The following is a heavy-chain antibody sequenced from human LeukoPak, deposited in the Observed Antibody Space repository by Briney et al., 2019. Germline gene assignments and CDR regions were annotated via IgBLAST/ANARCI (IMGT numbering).Heavy chain of an antibody. D-gene: IGHD6-13*01. J-gene: IGHJ4*02. V-gene: IGHV3-23*01. CDR1: GFTFSSYA. Sequence: AGGSLRLSCAASGFTFSSYAMSWVRQAPGKGLEWVSAISGSGGSTYYADSVKGWFTISRDNSKNTLYLQMNSLRAEDTAVYYCAIVSSSWYRDYWGQGTLVTVSS. CDR2: ISGSGGST. CDR3: AIVSSSWYRDY.